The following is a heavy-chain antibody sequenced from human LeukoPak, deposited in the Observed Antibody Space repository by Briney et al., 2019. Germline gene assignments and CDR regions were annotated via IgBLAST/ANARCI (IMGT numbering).Heavy chain of an antibody. Sequence: GESLKISCKGSGNSFASYWIGWVRQMTRTGLEWMGIIYPDDSDTRYSPSFQGQVTITADKSISTAYLQWSSLKASDTAMYYCARRIAGSGSDYWGQGTLVTVSS. CDR2: IYPDDSDT. CDR3: ARRIAGSGSDY. CDR1: GNSFASYW. D-gene: IGHD6-13*01. V-gene: IGHV5-51*01. J-gene: IGHJ4*02.